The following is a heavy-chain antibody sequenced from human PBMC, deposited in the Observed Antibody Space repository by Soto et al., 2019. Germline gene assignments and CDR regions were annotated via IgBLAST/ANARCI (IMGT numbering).Heavy chain of an antibody. J-gene: IGHJ4*02. D-gene: IGHD1-26*01. Sequence: PGGSLRLSCAASGFTFSNAWMNWVRQAPGKGLEWVAVMWYDGANKQYADSVKGRFTISRDDSKRTLYLQMNSLRAEDTAVYYCARDVGATSNYLDYWGQGTRVTVSS. V-gene: IGHV3-33*08. CDR1: GFTFSNAW. CDR3: ARDVGATSNYLDY. CDR2: MWYDGANK.